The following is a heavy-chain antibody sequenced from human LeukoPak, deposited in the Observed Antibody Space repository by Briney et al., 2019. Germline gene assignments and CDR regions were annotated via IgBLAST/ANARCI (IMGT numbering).Heavy chain of an antibody. Sequence: SETLSLTCSVSGGSNTHYYWSWIRQPPAKGLEWIGYIYHSGSTKYNPSLKSRVTISVDTSKNHFSLKLSSVTAADTAVYYCARGQWLPVFDFWGQGTLVTVSS. CDR2: IYHSGST. D-gene: IGHD3-22*01. J-gene: IGHJ4*02. V-gene: IGHV4-59*01. CDR3: ARGQWLPVFDF. CDR1: GGSNTHYY.